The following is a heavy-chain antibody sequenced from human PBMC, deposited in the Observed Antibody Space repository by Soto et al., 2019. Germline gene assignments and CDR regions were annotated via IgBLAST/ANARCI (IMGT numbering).Heavy chain of an antibody. CDR3: VKATSGGLLYYGMEV. J-gene: IGHJ6*02. D-gene: IGHD1-26*01. Sequence: SLKLCCAASGFTVRTMAMALVRQATGKGLEWVSSISPSGDYAYFADSVKGRFTMSRDNSKNTVYLQLDSLRVEDTATYYCVKATSGGLLYYGMEVWGQGTTVTVSS. CDR1: GFTVRTMA. CDR2: ISPSGDYA. V-gene: IGHV3-23*01.